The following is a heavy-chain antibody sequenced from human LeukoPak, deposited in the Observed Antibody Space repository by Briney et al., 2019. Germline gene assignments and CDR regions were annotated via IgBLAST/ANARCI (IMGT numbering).Heavy chain of an antibody. CDR1: GGSISSSSYY. CDR3: ARHMALKFWFDP. V-gene: IGHV4-39*01. CDR2: IYYSGST. D-gene: IGHD3-10*01. Sequence: SETLSLTCTVSGGSISSSSYYWGWIRQPPGKGLEWIGSIYYSGSTYYNPSLKSRVTISVDTSKNQFPLKLSSVTAADTAVYYCARHMALKFWFDPWGQGTLVTVSS. J-gene: IGHJ5*02.